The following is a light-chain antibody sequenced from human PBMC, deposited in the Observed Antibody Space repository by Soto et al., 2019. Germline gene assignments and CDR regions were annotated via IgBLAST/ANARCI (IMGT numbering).Light chain of an antibody. CDR2: DAS. CDR1: QGIRSD. V-gene: IGKV1-6*01. Sequence: AIQMTQSPSSLSASAGDRVTITCRATQGIRSDLTWYQQKPGKAPKLLLSDASKLQSGVPSRFSGSGSGTDFTLTISSLQPEDFATYYCLQDNSYPYTFGQGTNLEIK. CDR3: LQDNSYPYT. J-gene: IGKJ2*01.